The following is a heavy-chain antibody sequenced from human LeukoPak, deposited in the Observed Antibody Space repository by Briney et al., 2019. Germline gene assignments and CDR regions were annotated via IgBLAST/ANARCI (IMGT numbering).Heavy chain of an antibody. Sequence: PGGSLRLSCAASGFTFSSYAMSWVRQAPGKGLEWVSAISGSGGSTYYADSVKGRFTISRDNSKNTLYLQMNSLRAEDTAVYYCAKDRSVVVVAAIDPWFDSWGQGTLVTVSS. CDR2: ISGSGGST. D-gene: IGHD2-15*01. CDR3: AKDRSVVVVAAIDPWFDS. CDR1: GFTFSSYA. J-gene: IGHJ5*01. V-gene: IGHV3-23*01.